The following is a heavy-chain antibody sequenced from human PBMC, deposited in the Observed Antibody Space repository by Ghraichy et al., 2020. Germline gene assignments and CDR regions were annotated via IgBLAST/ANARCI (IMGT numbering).Heavy chain of an antibody. CDR2: MSDSGIT. CDR1: GDSIGSGAYS. D-gene: IGHD6-19*01. Sequence: SETLSLTCTVSGDSIGSGAYSWVWIRQPPGEGLEWIASMSDSGITFHNPSLKSRVTIPVDSSTNQCSLKVTSVTAADTAVYYCARNYHDGSGRYYWGQGTLVTVSS. V-gene: IGHV4-39*07. CDR3: ARNYHDGSGRYY. J-gene: IGHJ4*02.